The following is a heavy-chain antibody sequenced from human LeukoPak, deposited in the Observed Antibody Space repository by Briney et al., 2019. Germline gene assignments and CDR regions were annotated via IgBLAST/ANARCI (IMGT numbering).Heavy chain of an antibody. Sequence: GGSLRLSCAASGLSFSFYAMSWVRQAPGKGLEWVSSISGGGAGTYCADPVRGRFTISRDNSKNTLYLQMNSLRAEDTALYYCAKDFVRYNIQFDYWGQGALVTVSS. CDR2: ISGGGAGT. V-gene: IGHV3-23*01. D-gene: IGHD1-1*01. CDR3: AKDFVRYNIQFDY. CDR1: GLSFSFYA. J-gene: IGHJ4*02.